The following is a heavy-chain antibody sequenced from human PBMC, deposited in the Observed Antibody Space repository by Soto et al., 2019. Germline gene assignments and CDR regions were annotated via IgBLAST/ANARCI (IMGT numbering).Heavy chain of an antibody. CDR3: SKESYSRYHIYDY. CDR2: MYHDGNT. CDR1: GYSISSGCF. D-gene: IGHD5-12*01. Sequence: SETLSLTCAVSGYSISSGCFWGWLRQPPGKGLEWIANMYHDGNTHYNPSLKSRVTMSVDTSKDQFSLKLNSVTAADTAVYYCSKESYSRYHIYDYWARGTLVTASS. J-gene: IGHJ4*02. V-gene: IGHV4-38-2*02.